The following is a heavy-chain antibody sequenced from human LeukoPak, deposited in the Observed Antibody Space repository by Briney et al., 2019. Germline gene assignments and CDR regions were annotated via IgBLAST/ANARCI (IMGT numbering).Heavy chain of an antibody. Sequence: AGSLTLSCTVSGGKFSGRYYDWVRNRPGKGKGLDGISRNKSSSYTNYYAASVEGRFTISRDVSESSLYLKLNSLRTADTAVYYCGRIAIDAKNGMDVWGQGNTVTVTS. CDR1: GGKFSGRY. CDR2: SRNKSSSYTN. J-gene: IGHJ6*01. CDR3: GRIAIDAKNGMDV. V-gene: IGHV3-72*01. D-gene: IGHD2-21*01.